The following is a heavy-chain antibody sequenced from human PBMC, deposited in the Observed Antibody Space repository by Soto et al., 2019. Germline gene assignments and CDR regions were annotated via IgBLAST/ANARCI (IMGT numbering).Heavy chain of an antibody. Sequence: QDQLVQSGVEVKKPGASVKVSCKASGYSFTNYGITWVRQAPGQGFEWMGWISAYNGNTNYAQKFQGRVTLTTDASTSTAYLELGSLRSDDTAVYYCARDRGVAPPGAGNTLYYYYMDVWGKGTTVTVSS. CDR3: ARDRGVAPPGAGNTLYYYYMDV. J-gene: IGHJ6*03. CDR2: ISAYNGNT. V-gene: IGHV1-18*01. D-gene: IGHD1-1*01. CDR1: GYSFTNYG.